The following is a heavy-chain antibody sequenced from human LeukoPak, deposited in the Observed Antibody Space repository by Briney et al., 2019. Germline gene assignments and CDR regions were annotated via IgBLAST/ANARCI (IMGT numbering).Heavy chain of an antibody. D-gene: IGHD4-17*01. CDR1: GYTFTSYT. J-gene: IGHJ4*02. Sequence: ASVKVSCKASGYTFTSYTIHWVRQVRQAPGQRLEWMGWINAGNGNTKYSQKFQGRVTITRDTSASTAYMELSSLRSEDTAVYYCARDTHGDYKPFDYWGQGTLVTVSS. CDR3: ARDTHGDYKPFDY. V-gene: IGHV1-3*01. CDR2: INAGNGNT.